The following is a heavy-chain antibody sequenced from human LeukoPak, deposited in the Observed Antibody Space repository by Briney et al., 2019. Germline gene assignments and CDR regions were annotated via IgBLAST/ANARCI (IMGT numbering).Heavy chain of an antibody. V-gene: IGHV3-23*01. J-gene: IGHJ4*02. CDR1: RFIFDNYG. CDR3: ARVAPPLDDYIRGSFPYYFDY. CDR2: ISDGGYST. D-gene: IGHD3-16*01. Sequence: PGGSLRLSCAASRFIFDNYGMTWVRQAPGKGLEWVSGISDGGYSTYYADSVKGRFTISRDNSKNTLCLHMSSLRVEDTAVFYCARVAPPLDDYIRGSFPYYFDYWGQGTPVTVSS.